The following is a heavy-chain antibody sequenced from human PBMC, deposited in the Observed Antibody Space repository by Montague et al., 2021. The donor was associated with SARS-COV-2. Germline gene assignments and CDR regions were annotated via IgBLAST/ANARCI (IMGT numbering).Heavy chain of an antibody. CDR2: ISDGGAV. Sequence: SETLSLTCTVSGGSITGYYLSWLWRSPGKGLYWISYISDGGAVNYNPSLGSRVTISTDTSKNQLSLKVNSVTAADTAVYYCVRDHPYGGPRGAYDIWGQGTVVTVSS. CDR1: GGSITGYY. V-gene: IGHV4-59*01. J-gene: IGHJ3*02. D-gene: IGHD4-23*01. CDR3: VRDHPYGGPRGAYDI.